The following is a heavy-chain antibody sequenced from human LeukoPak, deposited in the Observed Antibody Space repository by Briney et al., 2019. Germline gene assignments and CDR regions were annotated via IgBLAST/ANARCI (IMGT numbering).Heavy chain of an antibody. CDR1: GFTFSSYA. V-gene: IGHV3-30-3*01. CDR2: ISYDGNNI. Sequence: GGSLRLSCAASGFTFSSYAMHWVRQAPGKGLEWVAIISYDGNNIYYADSVKGRFTISRDNSKNTLYLQMNSLRVEDTTVYYCARDLRAPEESPDDAFDIWGQGTMVTVSS. CDR3: ARDLRAPEESPDDAFDI. J-gene: IGHJ3*02. D-gene: IGHD1-14*01.